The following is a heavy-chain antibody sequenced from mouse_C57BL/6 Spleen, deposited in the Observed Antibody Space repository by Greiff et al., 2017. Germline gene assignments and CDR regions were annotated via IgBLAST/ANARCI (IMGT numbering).Heavy chain of an antibody. CDR1: GYTFTDYY. V-gene: IGHV1-76*01. CDR2: IYPGSGNT. CDR3: ARNRDSYFDY. J-gene: IGHJ2*01. Sequence: QVQLKQSGAELVRPGASVKLSCKASGYTFTDYYINWVKQRPGQGLEWIARIYPGSGNTYYNEKFKGKATLTAEKSSSTAYMQLSSLTSEDSAVYFCARNRDSYFDYWGQGTTLTVSS.